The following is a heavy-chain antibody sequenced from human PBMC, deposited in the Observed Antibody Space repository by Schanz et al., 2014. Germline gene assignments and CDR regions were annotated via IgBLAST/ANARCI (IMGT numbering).Heavy chain of an antibody. CDR1: GYTFTSYA. D-gene: IGHD6-19*01. J-gene: IGHJ6*02. V-gene: IGHV1-2*06. CDR3: ARENTAVAGMPRVMDV. CDR2: VSPYSGDT. Sequence: QVQLVQSGSELKKPGASVKVSCKASGYTFTSYAMNWVRQAPGQGLEWMGRVSPYSGDTNYAQMFQGRVTMTTDTSISTAYMELSRLTSDDTAVFFCARENTAVAGMPRVMDVWGQGTTVTVTS.